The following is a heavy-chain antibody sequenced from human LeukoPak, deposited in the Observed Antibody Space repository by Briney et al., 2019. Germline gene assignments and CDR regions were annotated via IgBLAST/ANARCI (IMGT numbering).Heavy chain of an antibody. J-gene: IGHJ4*02. D-gene: IGHD5-24*01. CDR3: ARLWGDGYNLDY. Sequence: PGGSLRLSCAASGFTFSDYYMSWIRQAPGKGLEWVGSIYYRGSTYYNPSLKSRITISVDTSKNQFSLRLSSVTAADTAVYYCARLWGDGYNLDYWGQGTLVTVSS. V-gene: IGHV4-39*01. CDR2: IYYRGST. CDR1: GFTFSDYY.